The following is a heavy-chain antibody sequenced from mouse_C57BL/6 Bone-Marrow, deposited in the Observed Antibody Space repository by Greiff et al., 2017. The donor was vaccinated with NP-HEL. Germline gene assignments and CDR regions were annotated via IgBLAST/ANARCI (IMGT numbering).Heavy chain of an antibody. CDR3: VSGYGSSPPWYFDV. Sequence: EVQLVESGGGLVQPKGSLKLSCAASGFSFNTYAMNWVRQAPGKGLEWVARIRSKSNNYATYYADSVKDRFTISRDDSESMLYLQMNNLKTEDTAMYYCVSGYGSSPPWYFDVWGTGTTVTVSS. V-gene: IGHV10-1*01. CDR1: GFSFNTYA. D-gene: IGHD1-1*01. CDR2: IRSKSNNYAT. J-gene: IGHJ1*03.